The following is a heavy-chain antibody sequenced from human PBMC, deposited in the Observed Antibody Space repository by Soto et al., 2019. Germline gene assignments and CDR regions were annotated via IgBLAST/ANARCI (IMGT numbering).Heavy chain of an antibody. D-gene: IGHD6-19*01. J-gene: IGHJ6*02. CDR1: GYTFTDSY. CDR3: ARVPTHMVAGRPLFPGMDV. V-gene: IGHV1-2*02. Sequence: QVQLVQSGGDVNKPGASMKVSCKASGYTFTDSYIHWVRQSPGQGLEWLGFILPKNGDSHYAQRFEDRVTMTRDTSINSAYMELRRRTSADTAVYFWARVPTHMVAGRPLFPGMDVWGPGTTVAVSS. CDR2: ILPKNGDS.